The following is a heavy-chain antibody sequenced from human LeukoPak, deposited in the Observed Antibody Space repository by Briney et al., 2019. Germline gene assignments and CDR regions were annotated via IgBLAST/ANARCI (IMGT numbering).Heavy chain of an antibody. CDR2: ISYDGSNK. Sequence: GGSLRLSCAASGFTFSSYWMNWVRQAPGKGLEWVAVISYDGSNKYYADSVKGRFTISRDNSKNTLYLQMNSLRAEDTAVYYCAKDRSWPGAYSSGWYEVDYWGQGTLVTVSS. CDR1: GFTFSSYW. J-gene: IGHJ4*02. D-gene: IGHD6-19*01. V-gene: IGHV3-30*18. CDR3: AKDRSWPGAYSSGWYEVDY.